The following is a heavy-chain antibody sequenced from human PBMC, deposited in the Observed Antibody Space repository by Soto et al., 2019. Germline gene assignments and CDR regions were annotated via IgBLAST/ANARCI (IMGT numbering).Heavy chain of an antibody. Sequence: ASVKVSCKASGYTFTSYYMHWVRQAPGQGLEWMGIINPSGGSTSYAQKFQGRVTMTRDTSTSTVYMELSSLRSEDTAVYYCARDGPMVRGPLYYYYYYGMHVWGQGTTVTVSS. CDR1: GYTFTSYY. CDR3: ARDGPMVRGPLYYYYYYGMHV. V-gene: IGHV1-46*01. J-gene: IGHJ6*02. CDR2: INPSGGST. D-gene: IGHD3-10*01.